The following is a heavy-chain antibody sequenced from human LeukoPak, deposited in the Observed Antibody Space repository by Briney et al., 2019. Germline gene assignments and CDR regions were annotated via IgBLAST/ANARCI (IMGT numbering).Heavy chain of an antibody. J-gene: IGHJ6*02. V-gene: IGHV1-18*01. CDR3: ARENFFCGDVSAGVSCHSGGAYGLDV. D-gene: IGHD2-15*01. CDR2: IGPYNGAT. CDR1: GYTFTTQG. Sequence: AAVKASCKASGYTFTTQGITWVRQAPGQGREWVGWIGPYNGATRYARHLQGRVTLTADTSTSTAYLDLTSLESGDTAVYYCARENFFCGDVSAGVSCHSGGAYGLDVWGQGTTVTVSS.